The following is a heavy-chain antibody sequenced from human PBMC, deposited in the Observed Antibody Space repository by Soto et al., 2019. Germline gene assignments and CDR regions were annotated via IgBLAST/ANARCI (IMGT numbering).Heavy chain of an antibody. J-gene: IGHJ6*02. CDR2: IYYSGRT. CDR3: ARLSYYYGMDV. V-gene: IGHV4-39*01. CDR1: GGSISSSRYY. Sequence: SETLSLTCTLSGGSISSSRYYWGWIRQPPEKGLEWIGSIYYSGRTYSNPSTKSRVTISVDTSKNQFSLKLSSVTAADTAVYYCARLSYYYGMDVWGQGTTATVS.